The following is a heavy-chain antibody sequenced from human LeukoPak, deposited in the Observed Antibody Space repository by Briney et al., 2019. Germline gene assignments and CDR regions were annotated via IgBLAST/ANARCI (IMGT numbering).Heavy chain of an antibody. J-gene: IGHJ6*03. CDR2: ITANGGSK. V-gene: IGHV3-64*02. CDR1: GFTFSSYG. Sequence: PGGSLRLSCAASGFTFSSYGMSWVRLAPGKRLEYVSAITANGGSKYHADSVRARFTVSRDNSKNTLYLQMGSLRAEDTALYYCARGPNYSFYMDVWGKGTTVTVSS. CDR3: ARGPNYSFYMDV.